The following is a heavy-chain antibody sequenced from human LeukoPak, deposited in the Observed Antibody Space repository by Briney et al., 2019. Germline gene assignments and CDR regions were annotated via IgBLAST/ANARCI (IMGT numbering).Heavy chain of an antibody. D-gene: IGHD2-8*02. Sequence: GGSLRLSCAGSGFALKSYSLTWVRQAPGKGLEWVPSISSTSAYIHYADSVKGRFTISRDNVDNVVYLEMNSLGAEDTATYYCARVAVSGPTGWFDSWGQGTLVTVSS. V-gene: IGHV3-21*01. CDR3: ARVAVSGPTGWFDS. CDR1: GFALKSYS. J-gene: IGHJ5*01. CDR2: ISSTSAYI.